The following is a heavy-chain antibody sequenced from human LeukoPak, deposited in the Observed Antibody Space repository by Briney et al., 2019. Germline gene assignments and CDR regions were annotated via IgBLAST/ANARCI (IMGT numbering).Heavy chain of an antibody. CDR3: ARGHTVILWFGELLTLDY. J-gene: IGHJ4*02. V-gene: IGHV1-18*01. CDR2: ISDYNGNT. CDR1: GYTFTSYG. Sequence: ASVKVSCEASGYTFTSYGISWVRQAPGQGLEWMGGISDYNGNTNYAQKLQGRVTMTTDTSTSTAYMELRSLRSDDTAVYYCARGHTVILWFGELLTLDYWGQGTLVTVSS. D-gene: IGHD3-10*01.